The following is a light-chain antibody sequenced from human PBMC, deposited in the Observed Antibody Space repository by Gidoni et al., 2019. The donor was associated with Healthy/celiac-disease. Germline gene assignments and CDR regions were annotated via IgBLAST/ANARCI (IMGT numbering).Light chain of an antibody. CDR3: QQYYSTLMYT. CDR1: QSVLYSSNNKNY. CDR2: WAS. V-gene: IGKV4-1*01. Sequence: DIVMTQSPYSLAVSLGERATINCKSSQSVLYSSNNKNYLAWYQQKPGQPPKLLIYWASTRESGVPDRFSGSGSGKDFTINISSLQAEDVAVYYCQQYYSTLMYTFGQGTKLEIK. J-gene: IGKJ2*01.